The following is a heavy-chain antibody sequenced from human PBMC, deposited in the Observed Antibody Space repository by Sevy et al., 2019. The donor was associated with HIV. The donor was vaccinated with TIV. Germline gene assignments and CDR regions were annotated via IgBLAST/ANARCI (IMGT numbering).Heavy chain of an antibody. CDR3: ARGITLIVGGGYYFDY. Sequence: ASVKVSCKASGSTFKNYAISWVRQAPGQGLEWMGEIIPIFGTTNYAQKFQDRVTITAEESTSTVYMELSSLRSEDTAVYYCARGITLIVGGGYYFDYWGQGTLVTVSS. CDR2: IIPIFGTT. J-gene: IGHJ4*02. V-gene: IGHV1-69*13. D-gene: IGHD3-22*01. CDR1: GSTFKNYA.